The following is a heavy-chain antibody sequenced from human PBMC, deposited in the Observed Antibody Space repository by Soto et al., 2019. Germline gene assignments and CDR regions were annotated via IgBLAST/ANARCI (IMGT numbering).Heavy chain of an antibody. J-gene: IGHJ6*02. Sequence: QVQLQESGPGLVKPSQTLSLTCTVSGGSISSGGYYWSWIRQHPGKGLEWIGYIYYSGSTYYNPSLKRRVTISVDTSKNQFSRKLSSVTVADMAVYYCARDGGYCSGGSCGGMDVWGQGTTVTVSS. V-gene: IGHV4-31*03. D-gene: IGHD2-15*01. CDR3: ARDGGYCSGGSCGGMDV. CDR2: IYYSGST. CDR1: GGSISSGGYY.